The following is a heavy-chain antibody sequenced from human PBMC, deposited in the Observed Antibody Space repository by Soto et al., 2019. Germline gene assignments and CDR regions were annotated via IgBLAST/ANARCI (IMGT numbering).Heavy chain of an antibody. CDR3: AKDILYVDYGDYNYYYYMDV. D-gene: IGHD4-17*01. CDR2: ISGSGGST. CDR1: GFTFSSYA. J-gene: IGHJ6*03. V-gene: IGHV3-23*01. Sequence: GGSLRLSCAASGFTFSSYAMSWVRQAPGKGLEWVSAISGSGGSTYYADSVKGRFTISRDNSKNTLYLQMNSLRAEDTAVYYCAKDILYVDYGDYNYYYYMDVWGKGTTVTVSS.